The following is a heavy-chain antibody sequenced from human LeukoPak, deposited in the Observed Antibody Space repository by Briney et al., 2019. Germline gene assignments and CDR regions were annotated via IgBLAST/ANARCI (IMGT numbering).Heavy chain of an antibody. J-gene: IGHJ3*02. CDR1: GFTLSSYS. Sequence: GGSLRLSCAASGFTLSSYSMNWVRQAPGKGLEWVSYISSSSSSIYYADSVKGRFTISRDNAKNSLYLQMNSLRDEDTAVYYCARGSRNAFDIWAKGQWSPSPQ. CDR2: ISSSSSSI. V-gene: IGHV3-48*02. CDR3: ARGSRNAFDI.